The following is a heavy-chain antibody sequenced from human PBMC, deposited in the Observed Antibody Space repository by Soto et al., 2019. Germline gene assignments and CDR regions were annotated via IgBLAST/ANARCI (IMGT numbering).Heavy chain of an antibody. V-gene: IGHV1-18*01. J-gene: IGHJ4*02. CDR1: GYTFTIYG. CDR2: ISAYNGNT. CDR3: ARANYYDSSGYYYPFGY. D-gene: IGHD3-22*01. Sequence: ASVKVSCTASGYTFTIYGISWVRQAPGQGLEWMGWISAYNGNTNYAQKLQGRVTMTTDTSTSTAYMELRSLRSDDTAVYYCARANYYDSSGYYYPFGYWGQGTLVTVSS.